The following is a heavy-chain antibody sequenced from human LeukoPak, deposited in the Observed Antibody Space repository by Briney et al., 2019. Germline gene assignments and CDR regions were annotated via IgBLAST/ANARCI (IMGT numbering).Heavy chain of an antibody. D-gene: IGHD2/OR15-2a*01. Sequence: SETLSLTCAVYGGSFSGYYWSWIRQPPGKGLEWIGEINHSGSTNYNPSLKSRVTISVDTSKNQFSLKLSSVTAADTAVYYCARGSDYCIDYWGQGTLVTVSS. CDR2: INHSGST. CDR1: GGSFSGYY. CDR3: ARGSDYCIDY. J-gene: IGHJ4*02. V-gene: IGHV4-34*01.